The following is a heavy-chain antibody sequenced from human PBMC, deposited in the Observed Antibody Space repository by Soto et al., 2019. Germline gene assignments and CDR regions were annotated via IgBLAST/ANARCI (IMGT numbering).Heavy chain of an antibody. J-gene: IGHJ4*01. CDR1: GFPFSSYA. Sequence: GGSLRLSCAASGFPFSSYAMSWVRPAPGKGLEWVSAISGSGGSTYYADSVKGRFTISRDNSKNTLYLQMNSLRAEDTAVYYCTTDSYSSITIVRFDYWGHGTLVTVSS. D-gene: IGHD2-2*01. CDR2: ISGSGGST. CDR3: TTDSYSSITIVRFDY. V-gene: IGHV3-23*01.